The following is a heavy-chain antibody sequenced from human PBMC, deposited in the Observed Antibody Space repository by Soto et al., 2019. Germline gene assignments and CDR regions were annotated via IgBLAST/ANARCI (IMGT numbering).Heavy chain of an antibody. Sequence: GGSLRLSCAASGFTFNTYAMSWVRQAPGKGLEWVSLISGSGVSTYYADSVEGRFTISRDNSKNTLYLQMNSLRAEDTALYYCAKDPRGVVVSSASWGQGTLVTVSS. D-gene: IGHD2-2*01. V-gene: IGHV3-23*01. CDR3: AKDPRGVVVSSAS. CDR2: ISGSGVST. CDR1: GFTFNTYA. J-gene: IGHJ4*02.